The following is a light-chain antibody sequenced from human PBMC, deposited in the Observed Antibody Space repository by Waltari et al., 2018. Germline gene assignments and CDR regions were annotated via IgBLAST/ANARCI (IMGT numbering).Light chain of an antibody. Sequence: QSILTQPPSVSGAPGQRVTISCTGSSSNIGATYGVHWYQQLPGTAPKLLSYGNSNRPSGVPDRFSGSKSGTSASLDITGLQAEDEADYYCQSYDSSLSVVVFGGGTKLTVL. J-gene: IGLJ2*01. CDR2: GNS. V-gene: IGLV1-40*01. CDR3: QSYDSSLSVVV. CDR1: SSNIGATYG.